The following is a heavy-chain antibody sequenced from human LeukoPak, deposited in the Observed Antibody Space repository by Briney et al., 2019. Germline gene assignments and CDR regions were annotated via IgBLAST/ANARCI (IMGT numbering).Heavy chain of an antibody. J-gene: IGHJ4*02. CDR1: GFTFSSYW. CDR3: ASTSNYYYDSSGYYFY. V-gene: IGHV3-23*01. D-gene: IGHD3-22*01. Sequence: PGGSLRLSCAASGFTFSSYWMHWVRQAPGKGLEWVSAISGSGGSTYYADSVKGRFTISRDNSKNTLYLQMNSLRAEDTAVYYCASTSNYYYDSSGYYFYWGQGTLVTVSS. CDR2: ISGSGGST.